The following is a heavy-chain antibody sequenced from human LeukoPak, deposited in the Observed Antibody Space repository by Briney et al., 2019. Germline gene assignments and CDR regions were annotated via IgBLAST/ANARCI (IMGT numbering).Heavy chain of an antibody. J-gene: IGHJ4*02. Sequence: SETLPLTCTVSGGSISSGGYYWSWIRQHPGKGLEWIGYIYYSGSTYYNPSLKSRVTISVDTSKNQFSLKLSSVTAADTAVYYCARGGYSSGFIYYFDYWGQGTLVTVSS. CDR3: ARGGYSSGFIYYFDY. CDR2: IYYSGST. D-gene: IGHD6-19*01. V-gene: IGHV4-31*03. CDR1: GGSISSGGYY.